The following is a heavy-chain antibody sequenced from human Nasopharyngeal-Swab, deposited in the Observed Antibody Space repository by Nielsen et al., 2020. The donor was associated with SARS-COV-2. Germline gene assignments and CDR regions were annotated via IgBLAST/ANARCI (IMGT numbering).Heavy chain of an antibody. CDR1: GGSISSGGYY. J-gene: IGHJ5*02. CDR2: IYYSGST. Sequence: SETLSLTCTVSGGSISSGGYYWSWIRQHPGKGLEWIGYIYYSGSTYYSPSLKSRVTISVDTSKNQFSLKLSSVTAADTAVYYCARESTYYDFWSGYHLLNGWFDPWGQGTLVTVSS. D-gene: IGHD3-3*01. V-gene: IGHV4-31*03. CDR3: ARESTYYDFWSGYHLLNGWFDP.